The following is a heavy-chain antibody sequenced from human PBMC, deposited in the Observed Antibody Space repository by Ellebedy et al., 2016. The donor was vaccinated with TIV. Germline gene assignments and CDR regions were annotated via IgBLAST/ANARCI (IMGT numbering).Heavy chain of an antibody. CDR2: INPSGGTT. CDR3: ARDLYMDV. CDR1: GYTFTGYY. J-gene: IGHJ6*03. Sequence: ASVKVSCKASGYTFTGYYMQWVRQAPGQGLEWMGIINPSGGTTRYAQKFQGRVTMTRDTSTRTVYMEVSSLKSEDTAVYYCARDLYMDVWGRGTTVTVSS. V-gene: IGHV1-46*01.